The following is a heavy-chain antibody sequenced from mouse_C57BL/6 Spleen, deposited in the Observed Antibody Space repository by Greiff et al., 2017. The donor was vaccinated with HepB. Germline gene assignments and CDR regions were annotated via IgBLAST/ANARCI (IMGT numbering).Heavy chain of an antibody. CDR2: ISSGGDYS. CDR1: GFTFSSYA. V-gene: IGHV5-9-1*02. D-gene: IGHD1-1*01. J-gene: IGHJ3*01. Sequence: EVHLVESGEGLVKPGGSLKLSCAASGFTFSSYAMSWVRQTPEKRLEWVAYISSGGDYSYYADTVKGRFTISRDNARNTLYLQMSSLKSEDTDMYYCTRDGSTWFAYWGQGTLVTVSA. CDR3: TRDGSTWFAY.